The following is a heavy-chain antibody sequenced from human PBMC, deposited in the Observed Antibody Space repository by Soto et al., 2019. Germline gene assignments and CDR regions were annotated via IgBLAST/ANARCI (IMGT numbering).Heavy chain of an antibody. Sequence: QLQLQESGPGLVKPSETLSLTCTVSGGSISSSSYYWGWIRQPPGKGLEWIGSIYYSGSTYYNPSLESRVTISVDTSKNPCSLKLSSVTDADTAGYYCARQSALGGYDYYFDYWGQGTLVTVSS. CDR1: GGSISSSSYY. J-gene: IGHJ4*02. CDR2: IYYSGST. D-gene: IGHD5-12*01. V-gene: IGHV4-39*01. CDR3: ARQSALGGYDYYFDY.